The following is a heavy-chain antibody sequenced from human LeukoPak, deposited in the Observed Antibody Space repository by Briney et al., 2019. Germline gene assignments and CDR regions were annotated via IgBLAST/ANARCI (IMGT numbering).Heavy chain of an antibody. CDR2: IWYDGSNK. CDR3: AKGNDYYDSSGYDFDY. D-gene: IGHD3-22*01. Sequence: GRSLRLSCAASGFTFSSYGMHWVRRAPGKGLEWVAVIWYDGSNKYYVDSVKGRFTISRDNSKNTLYLQMNSLRAEDTAVYYCAKGNDYYDSSGYDFDYWGQGTLVTVSS. CDR1: GFTFSSYG. V-gene: IGHV3-33*06. J-gene: IGHJ4*02.